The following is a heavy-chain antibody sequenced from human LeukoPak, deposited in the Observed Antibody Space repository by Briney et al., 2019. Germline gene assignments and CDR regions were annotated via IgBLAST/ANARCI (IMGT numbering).Heavy chain of an antibody. V-gene: IGHV3-30-3*02. CDR3: ARGYYYDSSGYYYGVAFDI. CDR1: GFTFSSYA. CDR2: ISYDGSNK. J-gene: IGHJ3*02. Sequence: GGSLRLSCAASGFTFSSYAMHWVRQAPGKGLEWVAVISYDGSNKYYAGSVKGRFTISRDNSKNTLYLQMNSLRAEDTAVYYCARGYYYDSSGYYYGVAFDIWGQGTMVTVSS. D-gene: IGHD3-22*01.